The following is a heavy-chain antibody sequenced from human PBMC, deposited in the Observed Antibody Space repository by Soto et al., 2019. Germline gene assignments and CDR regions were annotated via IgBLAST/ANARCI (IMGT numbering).Heavy chain of an antibody. J-gene: IGHJ6*02. V-gene: IGHV4-30-2*01. CDR1: GGSMSSGGYS. Sequence: QLQLQESGSGLVKPSQTLSLTCAVSGGSMSSGGYSWSWIRQPPGKSLEGIGYIYHNGSPYYNPSLKSRVTISVEGSKNQFSLKLSSVTAADTAVYYCARVPDVWGQGTTVTVSS. CDR3: ARVPDV. CDR2: IYHNGSP.